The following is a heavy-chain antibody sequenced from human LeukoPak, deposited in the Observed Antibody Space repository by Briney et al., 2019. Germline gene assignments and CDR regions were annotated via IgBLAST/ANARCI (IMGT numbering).Heavy chain of an antibody. D-gene: IGHD5-12*01. J-gene: IGHJ4*02. V-gene: IGHV4-59*05. CDR1: GGSISSYY. Sequence: PSETLSLTCTVSGGSISSYYWSWIRQPPGKGLEWIGSIYYSGSTYYNPSLKSRVTISVDTSKNQFSLKLSSVTAADRALYYCARSPNSGYDPFDYWGQGTLVTVSS. CDR2: IYYSGST. CDR3: ARSPNSGYDPFDY.